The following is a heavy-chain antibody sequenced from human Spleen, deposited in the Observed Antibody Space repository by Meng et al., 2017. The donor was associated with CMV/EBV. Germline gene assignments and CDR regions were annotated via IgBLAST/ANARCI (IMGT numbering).Heavy chain of an antibody. J-gene: IGHJ5*02. D-gene: IGHD3-3*01. CDR1: TFSNYN. V-gene: IGHV3-21*01. CDR2: IRSTGDSI. CDR3: ARTVLRLWNGYYIICGFDP. Sequence: TFSNYNMNWVRQVPGRGLEWVASIRSTGDSIYYADSVRGRFTISRDNANNSLYLEMNSLSAEDTALYYCARTVLRLWNGYYIICGFDPWGQGTLVTVSS.